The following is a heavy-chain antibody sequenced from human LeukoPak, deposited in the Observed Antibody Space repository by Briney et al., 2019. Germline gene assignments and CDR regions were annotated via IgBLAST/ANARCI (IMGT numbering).Heavy chain of an antibody. J-gene: IGHJ5*02. Sequence: ASGKVSCKASGYTFTSYAMHWVRQAPGQRLEWMGGINAGNGNTKYSQKFQGRVTITGDTSASTAYMELSSLRSEDTAVYYCAREYYYYDFWSGYYIHWFDPWGQGTLVTVSS. CDR2: INAGNGNT. CDR3: AREYYYYDFWSGYYIHWFDP. V-gene: IGHV1-3*01. CDR1: GYTFTSYA. D-gene: IGHD3-3*01.